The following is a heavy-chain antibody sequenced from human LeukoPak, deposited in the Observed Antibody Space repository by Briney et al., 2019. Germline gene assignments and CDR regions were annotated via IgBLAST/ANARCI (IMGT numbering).Heavy chain of an antibody. CDR2: INPDESDK. D-gene: IGHD6-13*01. CDR1: RFTFSVHW. V-gene: IGHV3-74*01. Sequence: GGSLRLSCAASRFTFSVHWMHWVRQAPGKGLEWVSRINPDESDKAYADSVKGRFTISRDNAKNSLYLQMNSLRAEDTALYYCAKDMGQQLDYGMDVWGQGTTVTVSS. CDR3: AKDMGQQLDYGMDV. J-gene: IGHJ6*02.